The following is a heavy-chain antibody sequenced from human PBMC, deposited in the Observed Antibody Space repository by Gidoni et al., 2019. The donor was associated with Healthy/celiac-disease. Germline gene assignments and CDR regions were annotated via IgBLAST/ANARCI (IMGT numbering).Heavy chain of an antibody. D-gene: IGHD3-9*01. Sequence: QVQLVQSGAEVKNTGSSTKVSCTASGGTFRSFASSWVRQAPGKWLEWLRGIIPTFGTANYAQKFQGRVTITADKSTSTAYYELSSLRSEDTAVYYCARQRYDILTGYFGDFDYWGQGTLVTVSS. CDR2: IIPTFGTA. CDR3: ARQRYDILTGYFGDFDY. J-gene: IGHJ4*02. V-gene: IGHV1-69*06. CDR1: GGTFRSFA.